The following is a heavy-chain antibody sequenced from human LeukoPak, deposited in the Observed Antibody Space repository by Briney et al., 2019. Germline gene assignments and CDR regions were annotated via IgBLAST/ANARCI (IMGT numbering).Heavy chain of an antibody. CDR2: INGIGDTT. CDR1: GFTFSNYA. D-gene: IGHD4-17*01. Sequence: PGGSLRLSCAASGFTFSNYAMNWVRQAPGKGLEWVSVINGIGDTTNYADSVKGRFTISRDNSKNTLYLQMNSLRAEDTALYYCARTLDYGDYQGYFDYWGQGTLVTVSS. J-gene: IGHJ4*02. V-gene: IGHV3-23*01. CDR3: ARTLDYGDYQGYFDY.